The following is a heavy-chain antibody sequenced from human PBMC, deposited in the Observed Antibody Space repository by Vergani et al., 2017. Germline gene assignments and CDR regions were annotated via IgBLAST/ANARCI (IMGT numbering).Heavy chain of an antibody. V-gene: IGHV4-30-4*08. J-gene: IGHJ4*02. D-gene: IGHD3-10*01. Sequence: QVQLQESGPGLVKPSQTLSLTCTVSGGSISSGDYYWSWIRQPPGKGLEWIGYIYYSGSTYYNPSLKSRVTISVDTSKNQFSLKLSSVTAADTALYYCARHGGSGNFYHLFDSWGQGTLVTVSS. CDR3: ARHGGSGNFYHLFDS. CDR2: IYYSGST. CDR1: GGSISSGDYY.